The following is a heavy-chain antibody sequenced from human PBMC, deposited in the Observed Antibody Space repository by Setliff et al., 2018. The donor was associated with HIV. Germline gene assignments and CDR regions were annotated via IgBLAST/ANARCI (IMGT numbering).Heavy chain of an antibody. CDR2: MCAYSGDT. V-gene: IGHV1-18*04. CDR3: VRGYYYDKTGYGTFDI. Sequence: GASVKVSCKASGYTFTAYGITWVRQAPGQGLEWMGWMCAYSGDTKYAQKIQGRVNMTRDTSTDTAYVELRSLRFDDTALYYCVRGYYYDKTGYGTFDIWGQGTVVTVSS. D-gene: IGHD3-22*01. J-gene: IGHJ3*02. CDR1: GYTFTAYG.